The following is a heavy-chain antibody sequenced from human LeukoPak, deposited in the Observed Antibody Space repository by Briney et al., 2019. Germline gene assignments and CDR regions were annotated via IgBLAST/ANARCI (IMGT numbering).Heavy chain of an antibody. CDR2: IYYSGST. V-gene: IGHV4-59*01. D-gene: IGHD2-2*01. Sequence: SETLSLTCTVSGGSISDYYWNWIRQPPGKGLEWIGYIYYSGSTTYNPSLKSRLTMSVDTAKNQFSLKLRSVTAADTAVYYCARGDFCSSTNCYLRPMDVWGKGTTVTVPS. CDR1: GGSISDYY. J-gene: IGHJ6*03. CDR3: ARGDFCSSTNCYLRPMDV.